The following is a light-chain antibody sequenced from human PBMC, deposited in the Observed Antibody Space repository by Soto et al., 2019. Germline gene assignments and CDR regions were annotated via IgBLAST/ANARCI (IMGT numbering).Light chain of an antibody. CDR3: QNYHSTPPS. CDR2: WAS. V-gene: IGKV4-1*01. J-gene: IGKJ3*01. Sequence: DIVMTQSPDSLAVSLGERATINCKSSQSVLYSSNNKNYLAWYQQKPGQPPKLLISWASTRESGVPDRFSGSGSGTDFTLTISSLQAEDVAVYYCQNYHSTPPSFGPGTKVDIK. CDR1: QSVLYSSNNKNY.